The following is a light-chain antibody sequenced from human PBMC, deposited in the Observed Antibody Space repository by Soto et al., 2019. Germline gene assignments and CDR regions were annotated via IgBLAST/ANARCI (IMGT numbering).Light chain of an antibody. CDR2: GAC. CDR3: QQYGSSGT. V-gene: IGKV3-20*01. J-gene: IGKJ1*01. CDR1: QSVSNNY. Sequence: EIVLTQSPGTLSLSPGERATLSCRASQSVSNNYLAWYQHKPGLAPRLLIYGACIRATGIPVRFSGSGSATDFTLTISRLEPEDFAVYYCQQYGSSGTFGQRTKVEIK.